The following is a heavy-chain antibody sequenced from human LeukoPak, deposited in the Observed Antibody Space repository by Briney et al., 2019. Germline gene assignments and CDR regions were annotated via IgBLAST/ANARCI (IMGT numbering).Heavy chain of an antibody. CDR2: IYHSGST. V-gene: IGHV4-30-2*01. D-gene: IGHD3-3*01. CDR3: ARVRYDFWSGYKYYFDY. Sequence: SWIRQPPGKGLEWIGYIYHSGSTYYNPSLKSRVTISVDRSKNQFSLKLSSVTAADTAVYYCARVRYDFWSGYKYYFDYWGQGTLVTVSS. J-gene: IGHJ4*02.